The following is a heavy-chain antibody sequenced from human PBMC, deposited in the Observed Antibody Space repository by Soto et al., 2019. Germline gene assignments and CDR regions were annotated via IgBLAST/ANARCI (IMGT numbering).Heavy chain of an antibody. CDR1: GGSINSGGYY. D-gene: IGHD6-13*01. Sequence: QVQLQESGPGLVKPSQTLSLICTVSGGSINSGGYYWNWIRQHPGKGLEWIGYIFYSGSTYYNPFLWSRVTISADTSEKQFALNLSSVTAADTAVYFCARGYRESGSSSSWVFDYWGQGTLVNVSS. CDR2: IFYSGST. J-gene: IGHJ4*02. V-gene: IGHV4-31*03. CDR3: ARGYRESGSSSSWVFDY.